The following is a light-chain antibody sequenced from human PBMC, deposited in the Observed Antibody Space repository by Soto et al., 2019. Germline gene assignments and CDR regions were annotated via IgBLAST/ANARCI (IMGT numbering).Light chain of an antibody. CDR1: QSVSSRY. CDR3: QHYHGWPIT. J-gene: IGKJ5*01. CDR2: GAS. V-gene: IGKV3-20*01. Sequence: ILLTQSPGTLALSPGERATLSCRASQSVSSRYLAWYQQKPGQAPSLLIYGASNRATGIPERFSGSGSGTEFTLTISSLQSEDFEVYYCQHYHGWPITFGQGTRLEIK.